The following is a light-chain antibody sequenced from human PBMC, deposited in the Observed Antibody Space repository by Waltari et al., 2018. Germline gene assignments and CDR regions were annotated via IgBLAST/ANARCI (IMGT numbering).Light chain of an antibody. CDR2: DVS. Sequence: EIVLTQSPATLSLSPGERATLSCRASQSVSSSLGWYQQKPGQAPRLLIYDVSNRATDIPARFSGSRSGTDFTLTISSLEPEDFAVYYCQQRSNWPSITFGQGTRLEIK. V-gene: IGKV3-11*01. CDR1: QSVSSS. CDR3: QQRSNWPSIT. J-gene: IGKJ5*01.